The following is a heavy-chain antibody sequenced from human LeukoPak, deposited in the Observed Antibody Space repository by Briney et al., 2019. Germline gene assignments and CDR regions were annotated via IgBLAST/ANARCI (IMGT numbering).Heavy chain of an antibody. J-gene: IGHJ4*02. Sequence: GGSLRLSCAASGFTVSSNYMSWVRQAPGKGLEWVSVIYSGGSTYYADSVKGRFTISRDNSKNTLYLQMNSLRADDTAVYYCARDLVDIVATTYIAFDYWGQGTLVTVSS. CDR2: IYSGGST. CDR1: GFTVSSNY. V-gene: IGHV3-66*01. CDR3: ARDLVDIVATTYIAFDY. D-gene: IGHD5-12*01.